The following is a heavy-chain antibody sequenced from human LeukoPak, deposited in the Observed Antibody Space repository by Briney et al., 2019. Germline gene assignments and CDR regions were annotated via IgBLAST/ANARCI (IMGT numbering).Heavy chain of an antibody. CDR2: IYYSGST. CDR3: ARDRGALYTWFAP. CDR1: GVSISSYY. Sequence: AETLSLTCTVSGVSISSYYWSWIRQPPGKGLEGIGYIYYSGSTNYKPPLKSRVTISVDTSKNQFSLKLSSVTAEDTAVYYCARDRGALYTWFAPWGQGTLVTVSS. D-gene: IGHD3-10*01. J-gene: IGHJ5*02. V-gene: IGHV4-59*01.